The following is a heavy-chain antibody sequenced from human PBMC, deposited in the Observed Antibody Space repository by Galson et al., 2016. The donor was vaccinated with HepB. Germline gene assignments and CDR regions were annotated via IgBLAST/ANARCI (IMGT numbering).Heavy chain of an antibody. CDR3: ARRQVMVGSRDWFDP. CDR1: GYSFTGYW. D-gene: IGHD1-26*01. V-gene: IGHV5-51*01. J-gene: IGHJ5*02. CDR2: FFPGDSDT. Sequence: QSGAEVKKPGESLKISCKASGYSFTGYWIGWVRQKPGRGLEWMGIFFPGDSDTKLSPSFQGQVTMSADQSINTAYLQWRSLKASNTAMYYCARRQVMVGSRDWFDPWGQGTLVTVSS.